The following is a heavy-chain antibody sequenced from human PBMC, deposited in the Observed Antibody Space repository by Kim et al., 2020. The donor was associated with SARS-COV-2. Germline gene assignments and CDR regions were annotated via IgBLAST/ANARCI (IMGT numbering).Heavy chain of an antibody. Sequence: GGSLRLSCVPSGFTVSDNYFSWVRQAPGKGLEWVSVIYGDDTTSYADSVKGRFTISRDKSKNTVSLHMNSLGVEDTAVYYCARGGGTWGYSAGSSYFYHFHGLDVWGQGTTVNVSS. CDR2: IYGDDTT. J-gene: IGHJ6*02. CDR3: ARGGGTWGYSAGSSYFYHFHGLDV. D-gene: IGHD2-21*01. CDR1: GFTVSDNY. V-gene: IGHV3-66*01.